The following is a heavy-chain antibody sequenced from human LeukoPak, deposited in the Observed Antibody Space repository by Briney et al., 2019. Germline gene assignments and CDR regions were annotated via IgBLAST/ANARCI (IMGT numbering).Heavy chain of an antibody. CDR3: ASRTGDSSGYYEDYYYYMDV. Sequence: ASVNVSCKASGYTFTSYGISWVRQAPGQGVEWMGGISAYNGNTKYAQKLQGRVTMTTDTSTSTAYMELRSLRSDDTAVYYCASRTGDSSGYYEDYYYYMDVWGKGTTVTVSS. J-gene: IGHJ6*03. CDR2: ISAYNGNT. D-gene: IGHD3-22*01. V-gene: IGHV1-18*01. CDR1: GYTFTSYG.